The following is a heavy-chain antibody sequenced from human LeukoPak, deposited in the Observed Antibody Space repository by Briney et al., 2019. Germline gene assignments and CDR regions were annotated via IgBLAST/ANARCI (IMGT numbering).Heavy chain of an antibody. Sequence: GGSLRLSCAASGFTFSSYWMSWVRQAPGKGLEWVANIKQDGSEKYYVDSVKGRFTISRDNAKNSLYLQMNSLRAEDTAVYYCARIFMYYYDSSGYYDYWGQGTLVTVSS. V-gene: IGHV3-7*01. D-gene: IGHD3-22*01. CDR3: ARIFMYYYDSSGYYDY. CDR1: GFTFSSYW. CDR2: IKQDGSEK. J-gene: IGHJ4*02.